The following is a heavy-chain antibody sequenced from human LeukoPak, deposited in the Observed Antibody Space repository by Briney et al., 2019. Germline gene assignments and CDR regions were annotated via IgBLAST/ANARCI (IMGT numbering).Heavy chain of an antibody. Sequence: GGSLRLSCAASGFTFSNYAMHWVRQPPGKGLEWVALISYGGSDKYYTDSVKGRFTVSRDNSRNTLYLQMNSLRAEDTAVYYCAKAVSGSYPETRHFDYWGQGSLVTVSS. CDR2: ISYGGSDK. J-gene: IGHJ4*02. CDR1: GFTFSNYA. CDR3: AKAVSGSYPETRHFDY. D-gene: IGHD1-26*01. V-gene: IGHV3-30*18.